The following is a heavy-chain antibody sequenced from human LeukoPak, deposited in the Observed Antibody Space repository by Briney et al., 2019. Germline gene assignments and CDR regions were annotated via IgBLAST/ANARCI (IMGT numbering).Heavy chain of an antibody. CDR2: ISGGGETR. CDR1: GFTFSLYE. CDR3: AKDLFTANWFDP. J-gene: IGHJ5*02. V-gene: IGHV3-48*03. Sequence: GGSLRLSCAASGFTFSLYEMNWVRQAPVKGLEWVSYISGGGETRYYADSVKGRFTISRDNGKNSLYLQMNSLRTEDTALYYCAKDLFTANWFDPWGHGTLVTVSS.